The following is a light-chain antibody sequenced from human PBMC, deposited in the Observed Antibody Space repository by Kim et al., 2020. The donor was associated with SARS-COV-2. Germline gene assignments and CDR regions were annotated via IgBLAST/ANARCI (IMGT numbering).Light chain of an antibody. Sequence: APGEGDTLSSRAGRSVGNYLAWCQQKPAQVPTLLSYDASNRATGIPARFSASGSGTGFTLTISSLEPEDFAVYYCQQRSDWAPWTFGQGTKVDIK. CDR2: DAS. CDR3: QQRSDWAPWT. CDR1: RSVGNY. V-gene: IGKV3-11*01. J-gene: IGKJ1*01.